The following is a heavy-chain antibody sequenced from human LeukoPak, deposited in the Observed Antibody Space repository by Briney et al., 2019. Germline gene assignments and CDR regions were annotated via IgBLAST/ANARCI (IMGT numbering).Heavy chain of an antibody. CDR2: INWNGGST. J-gene: IGHJ4*02. V-gene: IGHV3-20*04. CDR1: GFTFDDYG. Sequence: PGGSLRLSCEASGFTFDDYGMSWVRQAPGNGLEWVSGINWNGGSTGYADSVKGRFTISRDNAKNSLYLQMNSLRAEDTALYYCARDPNYDSSGYLNWGQGALVTVSS. CDR3: ARDPNYDSSGYLN. D-gene: IGHD3-22*01.